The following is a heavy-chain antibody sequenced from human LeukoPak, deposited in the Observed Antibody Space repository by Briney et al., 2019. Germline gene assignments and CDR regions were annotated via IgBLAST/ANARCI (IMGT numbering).Heavy chain of an antibody. V-gene: IGHV1-69*05. D-gene: IGHD5-18*01. CDR3: ARGRDTAMVTGDY. J-gene: IGHJ4*02. CDR1: GGTFSSYA. CDR2: IIPIFGTA. Sequence: SSVKVSCKASGGTFSSYAISWVRQAPGQGLEWMGRIIPIFGTANYAQKSQGRVTITTDESTSTAYMELSSLRSEDTAVYYCARGRDTAMVTGDYWGQGTLVTVSS.